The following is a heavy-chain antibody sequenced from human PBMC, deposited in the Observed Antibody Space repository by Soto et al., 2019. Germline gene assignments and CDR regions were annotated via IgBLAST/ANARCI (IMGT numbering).Heavy chain of an antibody. V-gene: IGHV3-21*05. Sequence: PGGSLRLSCAASGFTFSSYAMSWVRQAPGKGLEWLSYISPGSRYPAYADSVKGRFTISRDNAKRSLYLQMMSLTAEDTAIYYCVRGGGGGLFEPWGQGTMVTVSS. J-gene: IGHJ5*02. CDR1: GFTFSSYA. CDR2: ISPGSRYP. CDR3: VRGGGGGLFEP. D-gene: IGHD2-15*01.